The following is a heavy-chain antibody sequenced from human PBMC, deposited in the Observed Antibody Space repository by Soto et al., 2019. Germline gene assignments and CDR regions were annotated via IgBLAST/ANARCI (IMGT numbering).Heavy chain of an antibody. D-gene: IGHD2-15*01. Sequence: GGSLRLSCEASGFTFSCFDMHWVRQPTGKGLEWVSTIGTAGDTYYAVSVKGRFTISRDNAKNSLSLQMNSLRAGDTAVYFCARGQEVGAHFFDSWGQGTQVTVSS. CDR2: IGTAGDT. CDR1: GFTFSCFD. CDR3: ARGQEVGAHFFDS. V-gene: IGHV3-13*01. J-gene: IGHJ4*02.